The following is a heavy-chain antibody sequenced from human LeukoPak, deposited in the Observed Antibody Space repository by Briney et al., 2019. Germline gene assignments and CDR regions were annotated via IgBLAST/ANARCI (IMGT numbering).Heavy chain of an antibody. V-gene: IGHV4-38-2*01. Sequence: SETLSLTCAVSGYSISSGYYWGWIGQPPGKGLEWIGSIYHSGRTYYNPSLKSRVTISVDTSKNQFSLKLSSVTAADTAVYYCAGILPGEDDVFDIWGQGTMVTVSS. CDR2: IYHSGRT. J-gene: IGHJ3*02. CDR3: AGILPGEDDVFDI. D-gene: IGHD3-10*01. CDR1: GYSISSGYY.